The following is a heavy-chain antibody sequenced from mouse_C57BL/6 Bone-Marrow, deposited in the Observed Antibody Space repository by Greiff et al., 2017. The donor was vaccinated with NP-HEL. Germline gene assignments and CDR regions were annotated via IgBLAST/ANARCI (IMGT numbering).Heavy chain of an antibody. D-gene: IGHD1-1*01. V-gene: IGHV5-12*01. CDR3: ARQVDYYGLDVDY. J-gene: IGHJ2*01. Sequence: EVQRVESGGGLVQPGGSLKLSCAASGFTFSDYYMYWVRQTPEKRLEWVAYISNGGGSTYYPDTVKGRFTISRDNAKNTLYLQMSRLKSEDTAMYYCARQVDYYGLDVDYWGQGTTLTVSS. CDR1: GFTFSDYY. CDR2: ISNGGGST.